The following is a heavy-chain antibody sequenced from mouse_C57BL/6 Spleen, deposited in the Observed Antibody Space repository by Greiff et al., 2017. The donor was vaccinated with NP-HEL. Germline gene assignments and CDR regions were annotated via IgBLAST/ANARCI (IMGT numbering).Heavy chain of an antibody. D-gene: IGHD1-1*01. CDR1: GYTFTSYW. J-gene: IGHJ4*01. V-gene: IGHV1-53*01. CDR3: ARALITTVVAPLSMDY. CDR2: INPSNGGT. Sequence: VKLQQPGTELVKPGASVKLSCKASGYTFTSYWMHWVKQRPGQGLEWIGNINPSNGGTNYNEKFKSKATLTVDKSSSSAYMQLSSLTSEDSAVYYCARALITTVVAPLSMDYWGQGTSVTVSS.